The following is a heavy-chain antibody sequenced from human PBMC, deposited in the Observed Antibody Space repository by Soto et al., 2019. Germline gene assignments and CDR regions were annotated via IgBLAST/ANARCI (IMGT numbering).Heavy chain of an antibody. CDR1: GFSLSNARMG. CDR3: ARTRSMPMVRGAPNWFDP. D-gene: IGHD3-10*01. CDR2: IFSNDEK. J-gene: IGHJ5*02. V-gene: IGHV2-26*01. Sequence: SGPTLVNPTETLTLTCTVSGFSLSNARMGVSWIRQPPGKALEWLAHIFSNDEKSYSTSLKSRLTISKDTSKSQVVLTMTNMDPVDTATYYCARTRSMPMVRGAPNWFDPWGQGTLVTVSS.